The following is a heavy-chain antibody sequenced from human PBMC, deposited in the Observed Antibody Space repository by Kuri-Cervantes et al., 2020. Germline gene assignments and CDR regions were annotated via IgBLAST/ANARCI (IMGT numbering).Heavy chain of an antibody. CDR1: RFTLSSYS. CDR2: ISSSSSYI. J-gene: IGHJ6*02. Sequence: GGSLRLSCAVSRFTLSSYSMNWVRQAPGKGLEWVSSISSSSSYIYYADSVKGRFTISRDNAKNSLYLQMNSLSAEDTAVYYCAREWDSSSWYRVYYHYGMDVWGQGTTVTVSS. V-gene: IGHV3-21*01. CDR3: AREWDSSSWYRVYYHYGMDV. D-gene: IGHD6-13*01.